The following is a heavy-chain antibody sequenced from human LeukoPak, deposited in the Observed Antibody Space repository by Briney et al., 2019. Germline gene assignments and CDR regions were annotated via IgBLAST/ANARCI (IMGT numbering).Heavy chain of an antibody. CDR3: ARVRSWVTTPNQYYYYYMDV. CDR1: GGSFSGYY. CDR2: INYSGST. V-gene: IGHV4-34*01. J-gene: IGHJ6*03. D-gene: IGHD4-17*01. Sequence: SETLSLTCAVYGGSFSGYYWSWIRQPPGKGLEWIGEINYSGSTNYNPSLKSRVTISVDTSKNQFSLKLSSVTAADTAVYYCARVRSWVTTPNQYYYYYMDVWGKGTTVTVSS.